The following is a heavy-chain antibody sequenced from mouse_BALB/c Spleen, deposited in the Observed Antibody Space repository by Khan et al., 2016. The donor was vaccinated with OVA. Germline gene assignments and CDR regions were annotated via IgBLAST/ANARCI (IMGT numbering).Heavy chain of an antibody. V-gene: IGHV5-6-4*01. CDR1: GFSFSSYS. CDR3: TRQRGYYGSNPYFDY. J-gene: IGHJ2*01. D-gene: IGHD1-1*01. Sequence: EVELVESGGGLVRPGGSLKLSCAASGFSFSSYSMSWVRQTPEKRLEWVATISSGGSYTYYPDSVKGRFTISRDNAKNTLHLQMSSLKSEDTAMYYCTRQRGYYGSNPYFDYWGQGTTLTVSS. CDR2: ISSGGSYT.